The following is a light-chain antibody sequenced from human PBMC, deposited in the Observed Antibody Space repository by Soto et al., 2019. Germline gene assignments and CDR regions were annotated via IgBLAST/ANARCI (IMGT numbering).Light chain of an antibody. V-gene: IGLV2-8*01. CDR1: SSDVGGYNY. J-gene: IGLJ2*01. Sequence: QSALTQPPSAAGSPGQSVTISCTGTSSDVGGYNYVSWYQQHPGKAPKLMIYEVSKRPSGVPDRFSGSKSGNTASLTASGLQAADEADYYCSSYAGSKTLFGGGTKLTVL. CDR2: EVS. CDR3: SSYAGSKTL.